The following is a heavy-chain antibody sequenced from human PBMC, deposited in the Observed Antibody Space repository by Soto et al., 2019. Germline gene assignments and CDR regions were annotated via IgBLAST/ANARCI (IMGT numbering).Heavy chain of an antibody. CDR3: ARHRVSIAAGLGAFDI. Sequence: SQTLSLTCAISGDSVSSNSAAWNWIRQSPSRGLEWLGRTYYRSKWYNDYAVSVKSRITISPDTSKNQFSLQLNSVTPEDTAVYYCARHRVSIAAGLGAFDIWGQGTMVTVSS. CDR1: GDSVSSNSAA. J-gene: IGHJ3*02. V-gene: IGHV6-1*01. CDR2: TYYRSKWYN. D-gene: IGHD6-6*01.